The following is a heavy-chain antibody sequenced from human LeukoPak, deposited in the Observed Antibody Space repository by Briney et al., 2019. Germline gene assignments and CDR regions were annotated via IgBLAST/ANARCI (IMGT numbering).Heavy chain of an antibody. CDR1: GFTFSSYS. D-gene: IGHD2-2*01. Sequence: GGSLRLSCAASGFTFSSYSMNWVRQAPGKGLEWESYISSSSTIYYADSVKGRFTISRDNAKNSLYLQMNSLRAEDTAVYYCAREYCSSTSCYFDPWGQGTLVTVSS. CDR3: AREYCSSTSCYFDP. CDR2: ISSSSTI. J-gene: IGHJ5*02. V-gene: IGHV3-48*04.